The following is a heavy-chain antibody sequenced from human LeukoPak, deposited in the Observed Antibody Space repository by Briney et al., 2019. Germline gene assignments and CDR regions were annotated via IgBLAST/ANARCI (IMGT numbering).Heavy chain of an antibody. V-gene: IGHV3-30*02. CDR3: AEDLYCGGDCYSDY. D-gene: IGHD2-21*02. J-gene: IGHJ4*02. Sequence: PGGSLRLSCAASGFTFSSYGMHWVRQAPGKGLEWVAFIRYDGSNKYYADSVKGRFTISRDNSKNTLYLQMNSLRAEDTAVYYCAEDLYCGGDCYSDYWGQGTLVTVSS. CDR2: IRYDGSNK. CDR1: GFTFSSYG.